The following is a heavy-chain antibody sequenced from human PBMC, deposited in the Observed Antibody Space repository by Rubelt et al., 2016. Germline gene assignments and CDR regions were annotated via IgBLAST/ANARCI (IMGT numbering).Heavy chain of an antibody. D-gene: IGHD1-20*01. CDR1: GGTFSGYL. Sequence: QVQLQQWGAGLLKPSETLSLTCAVYGGTFSGYLWSWIRQPPGKGLEWIGEINHGGSTNYNPSLKSRVTISIDTSRNQFSLKLTSVTAADTAVYYCARGVTVTGMGTRLVTTGWFDPWGQGTLVTVSS. CDR3: ARGVTVTGMGTRLVTTGWFDP. J-gene: IGHJ5*02. CDR2: INHGGST. V-gene: IGHV4-34*01.